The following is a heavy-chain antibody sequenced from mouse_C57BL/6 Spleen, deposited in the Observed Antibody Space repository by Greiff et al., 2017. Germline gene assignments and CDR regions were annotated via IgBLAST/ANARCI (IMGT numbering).Heavy chain of an antibody. CDR2: IDPSDSYT. Sequence: QVHVKQPGAELVRPGTSVKLSCKASGYTFTSYWMHWVKQRPGQGLEWIGVIDPSDSYTNYNQKFKGKATLTVDTSSSTAYMQLSSLTSEDSAVYYCARRGDYDYAMDYWGQGTSVTVSS. CDR3: ARRGDYDYAMDY. J-gene: IGHJ4*01. D-gene: IGHD2-4*01. CDR1: GYTFTSYW. V-gene: IGHV1-59*01.